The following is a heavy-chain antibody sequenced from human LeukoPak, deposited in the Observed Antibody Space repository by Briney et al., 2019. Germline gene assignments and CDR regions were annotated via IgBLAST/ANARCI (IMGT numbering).Heavy chain of an antibody. V-gene: IGHV3-30*02. CDR2: IRYDGSNK. J-gene: IGHJ3*02. Sequence: GGSLRLSCAASEMSFSSYGMHWVRQAPGKGLEWVAFIRYDGSNKYYADSVQGRFTISRDNSKNTLYLQMNSLRAEDTALYYCAKGHHRDGYDAFDIWGQGTMVTVSS. D-gene: IGHD5-24*01. CDR3: AKGHHRDGYDAFDI. CDR1: EMSFSSYG.